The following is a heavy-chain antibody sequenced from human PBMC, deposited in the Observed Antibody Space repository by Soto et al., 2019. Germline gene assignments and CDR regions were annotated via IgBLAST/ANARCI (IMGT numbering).Heavy chain of an antibody. J-gene: IGHJ4*02. D-gene: IGHD2-15*01. CDR2: INHSGST. CDR3: AREVYCSGGSCYETRLDY. Sequence: SETLSLTCAVYGGSFSGYYWSWIRQPPGKGLEWIGEINHSGSTNYNPSLKSRVTISVDTSKNQFSLKLSSVTAADTAVYYCAREVYCSGGSCYETRLDYWGQGTLVTVSS. V-gene: IGHV4-34*01. CDR1: GGSFSGYY.